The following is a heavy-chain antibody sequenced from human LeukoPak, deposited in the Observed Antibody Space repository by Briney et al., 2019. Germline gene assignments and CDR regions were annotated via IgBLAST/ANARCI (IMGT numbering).Heavy chain of an antibody. Sequence: GGSLRLSCAASGFTLNSYAMSWVRQAPGKGLEWVSAISGSGGSTYYADSVKGRFTISRDNSKNTLYLQMNSLRAEDTAVYYCAKGAFGFKRVPNFDYWGQGTLVTVSS. CDR2: ISGSGGST. J-gene: IGHJ4*02. CDR1: GFTLNSYA. V-gene: IGHV3-23*01. D-gene: IGHD3-10*01. CDR3: AKGAFGFKRVPNFDY.